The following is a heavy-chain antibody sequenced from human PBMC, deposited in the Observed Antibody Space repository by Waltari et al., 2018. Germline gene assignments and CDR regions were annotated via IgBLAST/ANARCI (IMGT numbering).Heavy chain of an antibody. D-gene: IGHD4-17*01. J-gene: IGHJ1*01. CDR3: GRIAFGDEGGYFQY. V-gene: IGHV4-39*01. CDR1: GGSISTNYN. CDR2: MQYRGST. Sequence: QLQLQESGPGLVKPSETLSLTCTVSGGSISTNYNWGWIRQPPGKGLEWMGNMQYRGSTFYNPSLESGVTISLDTWKDQFSLGLSSVGAADTAVYFCGRIAFGDEGGYFQYWGQGTLVTVSS.